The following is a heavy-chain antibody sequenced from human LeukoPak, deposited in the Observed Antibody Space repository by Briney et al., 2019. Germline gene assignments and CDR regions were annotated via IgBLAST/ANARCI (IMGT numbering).Heavy chain of an antibody. CDR1: GFTFSSYA. J-gene: IGHJ4*02. V-gene: IGHV3-7*03. Sequence: GGSLRLSCAASGFTFSSYAMSWVRQAPGKGLEGVANIKPDGGEKYYVDSVKGRFTISRDNAKSSLYLQMNSLRAEDTAVYYCARGRIRYSDYWGQGTLVTVSS. CDR3: ARGRIRYSDY. D-gene: IGHD3-9*01. CDR2: IKPDGGEK.